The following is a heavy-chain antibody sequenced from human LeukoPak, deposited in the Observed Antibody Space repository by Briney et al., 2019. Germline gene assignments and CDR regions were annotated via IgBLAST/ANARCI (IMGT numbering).Heavy chain of an antibody. V-gene: IGHV4-59*01. D-gene: IGHD5-24*01. CDR1: GGSISGYY. J-gene: IGHJ4*02. Sequence: SQTLSLTCTVSGGSISGYYWTWIRQPPGKGLEWIGYIYYTGSTNYNPSLKSRVTISVDTSKNQFSLNLSSVTAADTALYYCARFDRDGYNLDYWGQGTLVTVSS. CDR3: ARFDRDGYNLDY. CDR2: IYYTGST.